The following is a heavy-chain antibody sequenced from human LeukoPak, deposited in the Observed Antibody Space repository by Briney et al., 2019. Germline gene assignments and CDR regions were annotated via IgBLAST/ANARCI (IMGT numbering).Heavy chain of an antibody. CDR2: IYYSGTT. CDR1: GGSISGYY. V-gene: IGHV4-59*08. Sequence: SETLSLTCTVSGGSISGYYWSWLRQPPGKGLEWLGYIYYSGTTYYNPSLKSRVTMSVDTSKNQFSLKLNSVTAADTAVYYCARHYYGGSVAFDIWGQGTMVTVSS. CDR3: ARHYYGGSVAFDI. J-gene: IGHJ3*02. D-gene: IGHD4-23*01.